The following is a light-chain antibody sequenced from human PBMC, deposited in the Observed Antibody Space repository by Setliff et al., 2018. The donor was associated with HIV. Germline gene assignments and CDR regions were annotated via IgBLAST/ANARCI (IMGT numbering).Light chain of an antibody. V-gene: IGLV2-14*01. CDR3: NSKTGTITYV. CDR1: SSDVGGYDY. Sequence: QSALTQPASVSGSPGQSITISCTGTSSDVGGYDYVSWYQQHPDKAPKLMMYEVSNRPSGVSNRFSGSKSGSTASLTISGLQAEDEADYYCNSKTGTITYVFGTGTKVTVL. J-gene: IGLJ1*01. CDR2: EVS.